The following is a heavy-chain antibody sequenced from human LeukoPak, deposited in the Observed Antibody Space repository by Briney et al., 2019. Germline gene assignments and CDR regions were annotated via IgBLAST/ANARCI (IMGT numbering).Heavy chain of an antibody. Sequence: GGSLRLSCAASGFTFSSYWMSWVRQAPGKGLEWVANIKQDGSEKYYVDSVKGRFTISRDNAKNSLYLQMNSLRAEDTAVYYCARLEAGYSSSWYVDYYYYYYMDVWGKGTTVTVSS. V-gene: IGHV3-7*01. D-gene: IGHD6-13*01. CDR2: IKQDGSEK. CDR1: GFTFSSYW. CDR3: ARLEAGYSSSWYVDYYYYYYMDV. J-gene: IGHJ6*03.